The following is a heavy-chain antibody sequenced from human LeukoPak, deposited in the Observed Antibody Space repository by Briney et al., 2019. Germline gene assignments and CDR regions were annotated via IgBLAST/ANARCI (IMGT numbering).Heavy chain of an antibody. J-gene: IGHJ4*02. CDR1: DGSFSSFY. CDR2: IYTSGST. V-gene: IGHV4-4*07. CDR3: ATNREYLSSGQNIDY. Sequence: SETLSLTCSVSDGSFSSFYWSWIRQPAGKGLEWIGRIYTSGSTNYNPSLKSRVTMSVDTSKNQFSLKLSSVTAADTAVYYCATNREYLSSGQNIDYWGQGILVTVSS. D-gene: IGHD2/OR15-2a*01.